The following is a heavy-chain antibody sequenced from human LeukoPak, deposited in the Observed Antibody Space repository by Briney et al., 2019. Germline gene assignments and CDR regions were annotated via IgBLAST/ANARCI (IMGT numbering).Heavy chain of an antibody. CDR2: IKSKTDGGTT. CDR3: TTELRWELVDVDQ. CDR1: GFTFSNAW. V-gene: IGHV3-15*05. J-gene: IGHJ4*02. Sequence: GGSLRLSCAASGFTFSNAWMRWVRQAPGKGLEWVGRIKSKTDGGTTDYAAPVKGRFTISRDDSKNTLYLQMNSLKTEDTAVYHCTTELRWELVDVDQWGQGTLVTVSS. D-gene: IGHD1-26*01.